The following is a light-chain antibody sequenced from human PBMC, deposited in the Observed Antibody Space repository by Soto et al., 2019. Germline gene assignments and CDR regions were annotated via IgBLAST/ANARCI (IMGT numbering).Light chain of an antibody. CDR2: LNSDGSH. CDR3: QTWATGIRV. J-gene: IGLJ1*01. CDR1: SGHSSYA. Sequence: QSVLTQSPSASASLGASVKLTCTLSSGHSSYAIAWHQQQPEKGPRYLMKLNSDGSHSKGDGIPDRFSGSSSGAERYLTISSLQSEDEADYYCQTWATGIRVFGTGT. V-gene: IGLV4-69*02.